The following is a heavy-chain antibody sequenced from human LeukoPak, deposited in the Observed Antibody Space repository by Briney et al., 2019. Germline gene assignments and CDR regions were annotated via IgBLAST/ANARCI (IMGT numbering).Heavy chain of an antibody. CDR1: GYTFTTYY. Sequence: ASVKVSCKASGYTFTTYYMHWVRQAPGQGLEWMGIINPGGGSTSYAQKFQGRVTMTRDTSTNTVYMELSSLRSEDTAMYYCARGNSGIAGAAAPYYWGQGTLVTGSS. CDR2: INPGGGST. V-gene: IGHV1-46*01. CDR3: ARGNSGIAGAAAPYY. J-gene: IGHJ4*02. D-gene: IGHD6-13*01.